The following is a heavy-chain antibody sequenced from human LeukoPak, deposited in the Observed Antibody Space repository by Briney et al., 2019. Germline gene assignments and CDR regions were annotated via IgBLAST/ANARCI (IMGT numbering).Heavy chain of an antibody. CDR2: IYYSEST. V-gene: IGHV4-39*06. CDR1: GGSISSSSYY. J-gene: IGHJ4*02. D-gene: IGHD3-22*01. Sequence: SETLSLTCTVPGGSISSSSYYCGWVRLPPGKGLEWIGSIYYSESTYYNPSLKSRVTISVDTSKNQFPLKLSSVTAADTAVYYCARDYYDSITKTPAFDYWGQGTLVTVSS. CDR3: ARDYYDSITKTPAFDY.